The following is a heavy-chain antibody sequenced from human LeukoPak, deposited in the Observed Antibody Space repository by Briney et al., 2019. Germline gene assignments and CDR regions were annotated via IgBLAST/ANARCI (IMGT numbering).Heavy chain of an antibody. D-gene: IGHD2-2*03. CDR3: ARVLGMDIVVVPAAEDY. J-gene: IGHJ4*02. Sequence: PGGSLRLSCAASGFTFSSYSMNWVRQAPGKGLEWVSYISSVSSPIYSADSLKGRSTISRDNAKNSLYLHMNSLRAEDTAVYYCARVLGMDIVVVPAAEDYWGQGTLVTVSS. CDR1: GFTFSSYS. CDR2: ISSVSSPI. V-gene: IGHV3-48*01.